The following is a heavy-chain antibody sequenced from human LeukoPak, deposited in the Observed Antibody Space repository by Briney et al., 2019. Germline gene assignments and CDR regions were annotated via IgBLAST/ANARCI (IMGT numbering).Heavy chain of an antibody. V-gene: IGHV4-34*01. Sequence: SETLSLTCAVYGGSFSGYYWSWIRQPPGKGLEWIGEINDIGNTNYDPSLRSQVTISVDTSKNQFSLSLTSATAADTAVYFCARLGSVGYYNYQYMDIWGNGTTVTVSS. CDR1: GGSFSGYY. J-gene: IGHJ6*03. D-gene: IGHD3-10*01. CDR3: ARLGSVGYYNYQYMDI. CDR2: INDIGNT.